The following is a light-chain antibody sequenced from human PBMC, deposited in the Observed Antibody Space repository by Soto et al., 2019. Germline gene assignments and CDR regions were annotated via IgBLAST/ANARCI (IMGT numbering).Light chain of an antibody. V-gene: IGLV2-14*01. CDR1: SSDVGGYKY. J-gene: IGLJ1*01. CDR2: DVS. CDR3: SSYTSSSTRV. Sequence: QSALTQPASVSGSPGQSITISCTGTSSDVGGYKYVSWYQQHPGEAPKLMIYDVSNRPSGVSNRFSGSKSGNTASLTFSGLQAEDEADYYCSSYTSSSTRVFGTGTKVTV.